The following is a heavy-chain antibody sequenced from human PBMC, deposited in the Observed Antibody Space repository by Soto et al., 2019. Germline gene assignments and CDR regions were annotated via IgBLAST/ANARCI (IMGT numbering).Heavy chain of an antibody. J-gene: IGHJ6*02. CDR2: IIPIFGTA. D-gene: IGHD6-13*01. Sequence: ASVKVSCKASGGTFTRYAIRWVRQAPGQGHEWMGGIIPIFGTANYAQKFQGRVTITADESTSTAYMELSSLRSEDTAVYYCARDRWVDIAAAPNYYYYGMDVWGQGTTVTVSS. V-gene: IGHV1-69*13. CDR3: ARDRWVDIAAAPNYYYYGMDV. CDR1: GGTFTRYA.